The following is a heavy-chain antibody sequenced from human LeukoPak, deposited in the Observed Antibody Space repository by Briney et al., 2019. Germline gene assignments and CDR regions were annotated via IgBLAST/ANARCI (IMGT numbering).Heavy chain of an antibody. D-gene: IGHD5-12*01. J-gene: IGHJ5*02. CDR2: IHPDGSIT. Sequence: GGSLRLSCVGSGFAISNYWMHWVRQAPGTGLVWVSRIHPDGSITTYADSVKGRFTISRDNAKNTLYLQMNSLRAEDTAVYFCAPQQSYSPYNWFDPWGQGTLVTVSS. V-gene: IGHV3-74*03. CDR1: GFAISNYW. CDR3: APQQSYSPYNWFDP.